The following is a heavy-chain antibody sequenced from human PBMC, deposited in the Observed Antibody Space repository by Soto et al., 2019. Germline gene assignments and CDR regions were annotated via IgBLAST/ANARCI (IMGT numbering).Heavy chain of an antibody. Sequence: SVKVSCKASGGTFSSYAISWVRQAPGQGLEWMGGIIPIFGTANYAQKFQGRVTITADESTSTAYMELSSLRSEDTAVYYCARRGRDSSGYYSKHYYYYYGMDVWGQGTTVTVSS. CDR3: ARRGRDSSGYYSKHYYYYYGMDV. J-gene: IGHJ6*02. D-gene: IGHD3-22*01. V-gene: IGHV1-69*13. CDR2: IIPIFGTA. CDR1: GGTFSSYA.